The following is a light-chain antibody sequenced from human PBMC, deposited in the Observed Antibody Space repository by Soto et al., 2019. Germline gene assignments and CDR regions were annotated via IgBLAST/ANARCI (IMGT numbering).Light chain of an antibody. J-gene: IGLJ1*01. Sequence: SLTQPASLSGSPGQAVTLSCTGTSRDVGGYNYVSWYQQHPGKAPKLMIYDVSNRPSGVPNRFSGSKSGNTASLTISGLQAEDEADYYCSSYTSSSTLAYVFGTGTRSPS. CDR2: DVS. CDR1: SRDVGGYNY. CDR3: SSYTSSSTLAYV. V-gene: IGLV2-14*01.